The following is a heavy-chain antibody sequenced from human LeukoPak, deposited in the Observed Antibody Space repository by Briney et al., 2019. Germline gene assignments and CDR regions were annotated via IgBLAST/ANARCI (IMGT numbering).Heavy chain of an antibody. Sequence: ASVKLSCKASGYTFTSYGISWVRQAPGQGLEWMGWISAYNGNTNYAQKLQGRFTMTTDTSTNTAYLQLRSLRSDDTAVYYCARFLTLFQRDIVVVPAAMGNWFAPWGQGTLVTVSS. CDR2: ISAYNGNT. CDR3: ARFLTLFQRDIVVVPAAMGNWFAP. J-gene: IGHJ5*02. CDR1: GYTFTSYG. D-gene: IGHD2-2*01. V-gene: IGHV1-18*01.